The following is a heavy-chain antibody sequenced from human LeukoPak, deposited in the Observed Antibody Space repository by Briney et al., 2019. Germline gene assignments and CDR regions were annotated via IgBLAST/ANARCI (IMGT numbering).Heavy chain of an antibody. CDR3: ARGGGVAVTGISD. V-gene: IGHV4-39*07. Sequence: SETLSLTCTVSGGSISSSSYYWGWIRQPPGKGLEWIGSIYYSGSTYYNPSLKSRVTISLDTSKNQFSLKLSSVTAADTAAYYCARGGGVAVTGISDWGQGTLITVSS. CDR2: IYYSGST. D-gene: IGHD2-21*02. CDR1: GGSISSSSYY. J-gene: IGHJ4*02.